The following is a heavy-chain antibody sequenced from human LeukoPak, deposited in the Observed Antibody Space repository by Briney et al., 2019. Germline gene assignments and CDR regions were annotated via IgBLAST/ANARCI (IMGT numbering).Heavy chain of an antibody. CDR1: GFTFSSYA. J-gene: IGHJ4*02. D-gene: IGHD2-2*02. CDR2: ISYDGSNK. V-gene: IGHV3-30-3*01. Sequence: GGSLRLSCAASGFTFSSYAMHWVRQAPGKGLEWVAVISYDGSNKYYADSVKGRFTISRDNSKNTLYLQMNSLRAEDTAVYYCARGYCSSTSCYRGDYWGQGTLVTVSS. CDR3: ARGYCSSTSCYRGDY.